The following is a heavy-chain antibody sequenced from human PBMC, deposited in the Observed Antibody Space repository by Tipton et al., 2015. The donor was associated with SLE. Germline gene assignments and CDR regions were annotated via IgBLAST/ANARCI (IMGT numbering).Heavy chain of an antibody. V-gene: IGHV4-4*01. J-gene: IGHJ6*03. D-gene: IGHD6-6*01. CDR2: IYYTEST. Sequence: TLSLTCAVSGGSISSNNYWSWVRQPPGKGLEWIGEIYYTESTKYNPSLQSRLTMSVDKSKNQFSLQLTSMTAADTAVYFCARGWSSSSYYYYYVDVWGKGTTVTVSS. CDR1: GGSISSNNY. CDR3: ARGWSSSSYYYYYVDV.